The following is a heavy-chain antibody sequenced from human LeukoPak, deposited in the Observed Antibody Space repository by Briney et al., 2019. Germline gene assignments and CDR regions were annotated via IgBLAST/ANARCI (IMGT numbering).Heavy chain of an antibody. CDR2: IYYSGST. CDR1: GGSISSYY. J-gene: IGHJ4*02. CDR3: ARTSYDSSGYYRLFDY. V-gene: IGHV4-59*01. Sequence: SETPSLTCTVSGGSISSYYWSWIRQPPGKGLEWIGYIYYSGSTNYNPSLKSRVTISVDTSKNQFSLKLSSVTAADTAVYYCARTSYDSSGYYRLFDYWGQGTLVTVSS. D-gene: IGHD3-22*01.